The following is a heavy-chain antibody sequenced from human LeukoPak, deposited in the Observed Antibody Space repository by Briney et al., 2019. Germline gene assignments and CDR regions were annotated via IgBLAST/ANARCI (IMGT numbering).Heavy chain of an antibody. J-gene: IGHJ6*03. CDR2: INHSGST. Sequence: TSETLSLTCAVYGGSFSGYYWSWIRQPPGKGLEWIGEINHSGSTNYNPSLKSRVTISVDTSKNQFSLKLSSVTAADTAVYYCARGRAVVVVVPAVKGAMDAWGKGTTVTVSS. V-gene: IGHV4-34*01. D-gene: IGHD2-2*01. CDR3: ARGRAVVVVVPAVKGAMDA. CDR1: GGSFSGYY.